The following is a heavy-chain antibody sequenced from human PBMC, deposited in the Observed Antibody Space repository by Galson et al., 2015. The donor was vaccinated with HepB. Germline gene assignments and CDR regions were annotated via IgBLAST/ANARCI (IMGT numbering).Heavy chain of an antibody. V-gene: IGHV3-48*04. CDR3: ARDGGSRTPAAAY. CDR2: ITRNSSAM. CDR1: GFTFSSYS. D-gene: IGHD2-2*01. J-gene: IGHJ4*02. Sequence: SLRLSCAVTGFTFSSYSMIWVRQAPGKGLEWVSYITRNSSAMYYADSVKGRFTISRDNDNNSLYLQINSLRVEDTAVYFCARDGGSRTPAAAYWGQGILVTVSS.